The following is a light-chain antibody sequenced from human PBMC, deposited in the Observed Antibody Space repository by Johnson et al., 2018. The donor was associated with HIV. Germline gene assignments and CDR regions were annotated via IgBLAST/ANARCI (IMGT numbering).Light chain of an antibody. CDR1: SSNIGNNY. Sequence: QSVLTQPPSVSAAPGQKVTISCSGSSSNIGNNYVSWYQQLPGTAPKLLIYDNNKRPSGIPDRFSGSKSGTSATLGITGLQTGDEADYYCGTWDSSPRVGFCGTGTKVTVL. J-gene: IGLJ1*01. CDR2: DNN. V-gene: IGLV1-51*01. CDR3: GTWDSSPRVGF.